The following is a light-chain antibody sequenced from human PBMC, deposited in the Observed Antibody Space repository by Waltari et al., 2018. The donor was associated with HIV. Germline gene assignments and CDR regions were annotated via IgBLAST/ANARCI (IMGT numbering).Light chain of an antibody. V-gene: IGKV1-9*01. CDR2: AAS. CDR1: QGISTF. CDR3: QRLNRFPAT. J-gene: IGKJ1*01. Sequence: DIQLTQSPSFLSASVGDRVTITCRASQGISTFLAWYQQKPGTAPKLLLYAASTLQSGVPSRFSGSGAGTEFTLTINSLQPEDFATYYCQRLNRFPATFGQWTKVEIK.